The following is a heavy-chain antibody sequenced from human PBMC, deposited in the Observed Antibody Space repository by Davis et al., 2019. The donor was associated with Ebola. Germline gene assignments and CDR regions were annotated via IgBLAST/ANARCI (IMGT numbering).Heavy chain of an antibody. V-gene: IGHV1-18*01. CDR1: GYTFTTYI. CDR2: IAVYNGDT. D-gene: IGHD6-13*01. Sequence: GESLKVSCKASGYTFTTYIITWVRQAPGQGLEWMGWIAVYNGDTKYAHEIQGRVTMTTDISTDTVYMDLRGLRSDDTAVYFCARIAAESDYGMDVWGQGTTVTVS. J-gene: IGHJ6*02. CDR3: ARIAAESDYGMDV.